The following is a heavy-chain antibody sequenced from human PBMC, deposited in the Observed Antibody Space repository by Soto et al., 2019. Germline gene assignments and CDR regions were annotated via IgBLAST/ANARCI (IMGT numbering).Heavy chain of an antibody. D-gene: IGHD6-13*01. CDR2: IYYSGST. CDR1: GGSISSGGYY. V-gene: IGHV4-31*03. J-gene: IGHJ4*02. CDR3: ARTPGIAAAGTVY. Sequence: SETLSLTCTVSGGSISSGGYYWSWIRQHPGRGLEWIGYIYYSGSTYYNPSLKSRVTISVDTSKNQFSLKLSSVTAADTAVYYCARTPGIAAAGTVYWGQGTLVTVSS.